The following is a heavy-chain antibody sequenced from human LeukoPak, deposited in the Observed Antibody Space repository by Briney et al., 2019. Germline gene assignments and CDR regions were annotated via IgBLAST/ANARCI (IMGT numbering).Heavy chain of an antibody. CDR2: IYYSGST. J-gene: IGHJ6*02. V-gene: IGHV4-59*01. D-gene: IGHD2-2*01. Sequence: SETLSLTCTVSVGSISSYYGSWIGQPPGKGLEWIGYIYYSGSTNYNPSLKSRVTISVDTSKNQFSLKLSSVPAAATAVYYCARDRKIVVVPAATYYYYGMDVWGQATTVTVSS. CDR1: VGSISSYY. CDR3: ARDRKIVVVPAATYYYYGMDV.